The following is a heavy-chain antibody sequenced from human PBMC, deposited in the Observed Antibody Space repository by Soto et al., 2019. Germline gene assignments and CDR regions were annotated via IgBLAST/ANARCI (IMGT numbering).Heavy chain of an antibody. Sequence: EVQLVESGGGLVKPGGSLRLSCAGSGFSIGSYSMNWVRQAPGKGLEWVSSISSSTTYIYYADSVKGRFTISRDNAQNSMYLQRNSLGAEDTAVYYCARDRGGDFPLDYWGQGTLVTVSS. J-gene: IGHJ4*02. CDR1: GFSIGSYS. D-gene: IGHD3-16*01. V-gene: IGHV3-21*06. CDR3: ARDRGGDFPLDY. CDR2: ISSSTTYI.